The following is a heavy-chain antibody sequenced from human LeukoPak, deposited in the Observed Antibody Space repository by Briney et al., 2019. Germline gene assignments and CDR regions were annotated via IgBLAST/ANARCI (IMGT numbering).Heavy chain of an antibody. CDR3: ARCLRLSSFGAFDI. CDR1: GGSISSYR. J-gene: IGHJ3*02. CDR2: AHYSGST. D-gene: IGHD3-16*02. Sequence: SETLSLTCTVSGGSISSYRWSWIRQPPGKGLEWIGYAHYSGSTNYNPSLKSRVTISVDTSKNQFSLKLSSVTAADTAVYYCARCLRLSSFGAFDIWGQGTMVTVSS. V-gene: IGHV4-59*08.